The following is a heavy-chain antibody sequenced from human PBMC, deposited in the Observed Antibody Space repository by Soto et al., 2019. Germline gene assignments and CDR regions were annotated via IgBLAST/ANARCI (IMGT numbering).Heavy chain of an antibody. D-gene: IGHD1-26*01. V-gene: IGHV1-46*01. J-gene: IGHJ4*02. CDR2: INPSGGST. CDR1: GYTFTSYD. CDR3: ARGGTGHGPEYSGSYCLLCY. Sequence: QVQLVQSGAEVKKPGASVKVSCKASGYTFTSYDMHWVRQAPGQGLEWMGIINPSGGSTSYAQKFQGRVTMTRDTSTSTVYMELSSLRSEDTAVYYCARGGTGHGPEYSGSYCLLCYWGQGTLVTVSS.